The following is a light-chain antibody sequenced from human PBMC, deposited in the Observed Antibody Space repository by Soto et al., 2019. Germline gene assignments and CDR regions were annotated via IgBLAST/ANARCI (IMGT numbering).Light chain of an antibody. CDR1: QGISSA. CDR3: QQYNSYSRT. V-gene: IGKV1-13*02. J-gene: IGKJ1*01. Sequence: IQMTQSPSSLSASEGDRVTITCRASQGISSALAWYQQKPGKAPKLLIYDASSLESGVPSRFSGSGSGTEFTLTISSLQPDDFATYYCQQYNSYSRTFGQGTKVDI. CDR2: DAS.